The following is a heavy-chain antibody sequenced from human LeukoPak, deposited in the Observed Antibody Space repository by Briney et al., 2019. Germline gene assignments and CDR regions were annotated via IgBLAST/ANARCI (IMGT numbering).Heavy chain of an antibody. CDR2: IIPIFGTA. Sequence: GASVKVSCKDSVGTFSSYAISWVRQAPGQGLEWMGGIIPIFGTANYAQKFQGRVTITADKSTSTAYMELSSLRSEDTAVYYCARARFGEPNDAFDIWGQGTMVTVSS. CDR3: ARARFGEPNDAFDI. D-gene: IGHD3-10*01. CDR1: VGTFSSYA. V-gene: IGHV1-69*06. J-gene: IGHJ3*02.